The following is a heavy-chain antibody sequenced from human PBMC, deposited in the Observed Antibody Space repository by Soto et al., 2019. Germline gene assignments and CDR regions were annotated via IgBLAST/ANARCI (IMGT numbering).Heavy chain of an antibody. CDR2: IYYSGST. CDR1: GGSIRNYY. Sequence: SETLSLTCIVSGGSIRNYYWSWIRQPPGKGLEWIGYIYYSGSTNYNPSLKTRVTISVDTSKNQFSLKVSSVTAADTAVYYCARDSGRRYYDSWSGYDYGMDVWGQGTTVTVSS. D-gene: IGHD3-3*01. J-gene: IGHJ6*02. V-gene: IGHV4-59*01. CDR3: ARDSGRRYYDSWSGYDYGMDV.